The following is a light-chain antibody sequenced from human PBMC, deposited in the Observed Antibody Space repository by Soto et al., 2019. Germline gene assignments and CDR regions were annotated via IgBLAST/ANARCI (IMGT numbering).Light chain of an antibody. Sequence: EIVMTQSPATLSVSPGERATLSCRSSQSVSNNLAWYQQKPGQAPRLLIYGASTRATGIPARFSGSGSGTEVTLTIRSLQSEDFAVYYCQQYNNWPPLTFGGGTKVELK. CDR3: QQYNNWPPLT. J-gene: IGKJ4*01. V-gene: IGKV3-15*01. CDR2: GAS. CDR1: QSVSNN.